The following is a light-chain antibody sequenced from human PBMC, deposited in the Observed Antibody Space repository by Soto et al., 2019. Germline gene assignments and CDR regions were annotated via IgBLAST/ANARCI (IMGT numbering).Light chain of an antibody. V-gene: IGKV3-20*01. CDR3: QQYGSSTLT. Sequence: EIVLTQYPGTLSLSPGERATLSCRASQSVSSIYLAWYQQKPGQAPRLLIYGASSRATGIPDRFSGSGSGTDFTLTISRLETEDFAVYYCQQYGSSTLTFGGGTKVDIK. CDR1: QSVSSIY. CDR2: GAS. J-gene: IGKJ4*01.